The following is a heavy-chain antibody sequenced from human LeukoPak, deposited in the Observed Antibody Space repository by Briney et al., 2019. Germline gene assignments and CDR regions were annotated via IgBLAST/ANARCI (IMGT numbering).Heavy chain of an antibody. CDR2: IFRDDTT. Sequence: GGSLRLSCAASGFTVSTDYMSWVRQAPGKGLEWASVIFRDDTTYYADSVKGRFTISRDNSKNTLYLQMNSLRAEDTAVYYCARDDRYYGMDVWGQGTTVTVSS. V-gene: IGHV3-53*01. J-gene: IGHJ6*02. CDR3: ARDDRYYGMDV. CDR1: GFTVSTDY.